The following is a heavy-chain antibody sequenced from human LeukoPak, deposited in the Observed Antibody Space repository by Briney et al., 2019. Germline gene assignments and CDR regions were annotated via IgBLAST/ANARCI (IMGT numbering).Heavy chain of an antibody. CDR1: GFNFSSYG. CDR2: MRYNGANK. CDR3: AETMDV. V-gene: IGHV3-30*02. Sequence: GGSLRLSCAASGFNFSSYGIHWVRQAPGKGLEWVAFMRYNGANKDYADSVKGRFTISRDNSKNSLYLQMNSLRAEDTAVYYCAETMDVWGKGTTVTISS. J-gene: IGHJ6*04.